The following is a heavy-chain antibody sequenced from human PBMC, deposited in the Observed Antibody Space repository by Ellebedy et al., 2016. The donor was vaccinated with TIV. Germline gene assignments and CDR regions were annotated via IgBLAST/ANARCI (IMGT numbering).Heavy chain of an antibody. CDR3: ARLQMTTTFNWFDP. J-gene: IGHJ5*02. Sequence: GESLKISCAASGFTFCSYWMSWVRQAPGKGLEWVANIKQDGSEKYYVDSVKGRFTISRDNAKNSLYLQMNSLRAEDTAVYYCARLQMTTTFNWFDPWGQGTLVTVSS. CDR1: GFTFCSYW. V-gene: IGHV3-7*03. CDR2: IKQDGSEK. D-gene: IGHD4-17*01.